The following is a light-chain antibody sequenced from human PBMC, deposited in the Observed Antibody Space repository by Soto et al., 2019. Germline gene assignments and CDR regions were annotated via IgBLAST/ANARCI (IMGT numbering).Light chain of an antibody. CDR2: AAS. V-gene: IGKV1-16*01. J-gene: IGKJ4*01. Sequence: DIQMTQSPSSLFASVGDRVNITCRVSQGIDTYLAWFQQKPGKAPKTLIYAASSLYGGVPSRFSGSGSGTDFALTITSLQAEDFATYYCQQLRMYPSTFGGGTKVDI. CDR3: QQLRMYPST. CDR1: QGIDTY.